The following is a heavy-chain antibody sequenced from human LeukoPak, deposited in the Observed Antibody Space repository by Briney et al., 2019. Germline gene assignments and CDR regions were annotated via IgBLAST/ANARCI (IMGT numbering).Heavy chain of an antibody. CDR2: IIPIFGTA. V-gene: IGHV1-69*05. CDR3: ARSPVTVARQLNWFDP. D-gene: IGHD4-17*01. J-gene: IGHJ5*02. CDR1: GGTFSSYA. Sequence: GASVKVSCKASGGTFSSYAISWVRQAPGQGLEWMGGIIPIFGTANYAQKFQGRVTITRDTSASTAYMELSSLRSEDTAVYYCARSPVTVARQLNWFDPWGQGTLVTVSS.